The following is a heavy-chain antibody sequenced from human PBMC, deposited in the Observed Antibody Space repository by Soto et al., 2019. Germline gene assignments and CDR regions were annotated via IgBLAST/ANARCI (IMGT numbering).Heavy chain of an antibody. V-gene: IGHV5-51*01. CDR3: ARGGVSTRTFDY. J-gene: IGHJ4*02. D-gene: IGHD3-3*01. Sequence: LKISCKGSGYNLAGYWIAWVRQMPGKGLELMGIIYPSDSDTRYRPSFQGQVTISADKSISSAYLQWSSLRASDTAMYYCARGGVSTRTFDYWGQGTPVTVSS. CDR1: GYNLAGYW. CDR2: IYPSDSDT.